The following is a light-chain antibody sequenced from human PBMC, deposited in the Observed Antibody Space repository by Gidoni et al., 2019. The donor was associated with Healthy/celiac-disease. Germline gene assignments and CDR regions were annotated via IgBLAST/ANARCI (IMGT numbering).Light chain of an antibody. J-gene: IGKJ3*01. CDR2: GAS. Sequence: ELVMTQSPATLSVSPGERATLSCRASQSVSSNLAWYQQKPGQAPRLLIYGASTRATGIPASFSGSGSGTEFTLTISSLQSEDFAVYYCQQYNNWLFTFGPGTKVDIK. CDR1: QSVSSN. V-gene: IGKV3-15*01. CDR3: QQYNNWLFT.